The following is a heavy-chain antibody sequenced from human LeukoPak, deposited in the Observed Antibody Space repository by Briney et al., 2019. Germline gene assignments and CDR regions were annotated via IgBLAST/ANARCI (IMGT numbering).Heavy chain of an antibody. CDR3: AREGGYSSSLAY. CDR1: GFTFSSYW. V-gene: IGHV3-74*01. CDR2: IKTDGSST. Sequence: GGSLRLSCAASGFTFSSYWMHWVRQAPGKGLVWVSRIKTDGSSTSYADSVKGRFTISRDNAKNTLYLQMNSLRAEDMAVYYCAREGGYSSSLAYWGQGTLVTVSS. D-gene: IGHD6-13*01. J-gene: IGHJ4*02.